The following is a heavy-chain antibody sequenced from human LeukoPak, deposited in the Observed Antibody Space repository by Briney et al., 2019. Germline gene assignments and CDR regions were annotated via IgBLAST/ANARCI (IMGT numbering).Heavy chain of an antibody. D-gene: IGHD3-22*01. V-gene: IGHV5-51*01. CDR1: GYSFTSYW. Sequence: GESLKISCKGSGYSFTSYWIGWVRQMPGKGLEWMGIIYPGDSDTRYSPSFQGQVTISADKSISTAYLQWSSLKASDTAMYYCARYGYYYDSSGPRAAFDIWGQGTMVTVS. J-gene: IGHJ3*02. CDR3: ARYGYYYDSSGPRAAFDI. CDR2: IYPGDSDT.